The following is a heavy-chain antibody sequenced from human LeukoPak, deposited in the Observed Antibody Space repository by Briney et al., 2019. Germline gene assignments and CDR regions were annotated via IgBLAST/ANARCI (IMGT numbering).Heavy chain of an antibody. Sequence: PGGSLRLSCAASGFTFSDYAMHWVRQAPGKGLEWVALISHDGSAPFYADSVKGRFIISKDSPQNTLYLQMNSLRPEDTAVYYRARERTGFYAEYWGQGTLVTVSS. V-gene: IGHV3-30*04. CDR1: GFTFSDYA. J-gene: IGHJ4*02. CDR2: ISHDGSAP. CDR3: ARERTGFYAEY. D-gene: IGHD3/OR15-3a*01.